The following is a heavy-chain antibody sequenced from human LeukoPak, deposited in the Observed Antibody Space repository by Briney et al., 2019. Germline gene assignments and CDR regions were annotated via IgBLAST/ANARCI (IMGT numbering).Heavy chain of an antibody. CDR1: GGSFSGYY. CDR3: ARGGVTTYFDY. Sequence: SSETLSLTCAVYGGSFSGYYWSWLRQPPGKGLEWIGEINHSGSTNYNPSLKSRVTISVDTSKNQFSLKLSSVTAADTAVYYCARGGVTTYFDYWGQGTLVTVSS. J-gene: IGHJ4*02. D-gene: IGHD4-11*01. CDR2: INHSGST. V-gene: IGHV4-34*01.